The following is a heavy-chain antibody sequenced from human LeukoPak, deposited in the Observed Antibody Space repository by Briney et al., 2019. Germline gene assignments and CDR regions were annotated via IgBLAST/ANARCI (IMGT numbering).Heavy chain of an antibody. D-gene: IGHD4-17*01. Sequence: GGSLRLSCAASGFTFSTYAMKWVRQAPGKGLEWISYISSSTNTIYYADSLKGRFAISRDNAKNSLYLQMNSLRAEDTAVYYCAREKYGDYVSDYWGQGTLVTVSS. J-gene: IGHJ4*02. CDR3: AREKYGDYVSDY. CDR2: ISSSTNTI. V-gene: IGHV3-48*01. CDR1: GFTFSTYA.